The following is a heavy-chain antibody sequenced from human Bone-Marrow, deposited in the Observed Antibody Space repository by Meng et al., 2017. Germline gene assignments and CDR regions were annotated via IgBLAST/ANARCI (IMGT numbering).Heavy chain of an antibody. CDR2: INPSGGST. J-gene: IGHJ5*02. V-gene: IGHV1-46*01. Sequence: ASVKVSCKASGGTFGSYAMHWVRQAPGQGLEWMGIINPSGGSTSYAQKFQGRVTMTRDTSTSTVYMELSSLRSEDTAVYYCARNVGYCTNGVCPKSNWFDPWGQGTLVTVSS. CDR1: GGTFGSYA. CDR3: ARNVGYCTNGVCPKSNWFDP. D-gene: IGHD2-8*01.